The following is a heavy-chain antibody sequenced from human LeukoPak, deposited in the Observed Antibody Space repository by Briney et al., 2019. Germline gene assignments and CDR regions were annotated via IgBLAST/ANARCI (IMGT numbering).Heavy chain of an antibody. CDR3: ARVSGGAKGS. CDR2: IGGSGGST. CDR1: GFTFNIFA. D-gene: IGHD1-26*01. Sequence: GGSLRLSCAASGFTFNIFAMTWVRQAPGKGLEWVSAIGGSGGSTYYADSVKGRFTISRDNSKNTLYLQMNSLRAEDTAVYYCARVSGGAKGSWGQGTLVTVSS. J-gene: IGHJ4*02. V-gene: IGHV3-23*01.